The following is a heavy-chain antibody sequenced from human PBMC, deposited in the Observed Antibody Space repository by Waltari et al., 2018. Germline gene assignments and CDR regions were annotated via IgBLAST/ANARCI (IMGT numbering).Heavy chain of an antibody. V-gene: IGHV3-53*01. CDR2: IYSGGGT. CDR3: TRKTDSSGSGDY. J-gene: IGHJ4*02. CDR1: GFSVSSNY. D-gene: IGHD6-19*01. Sequence: EVQLVESGGGLIQPGGSLRLSCAASGFSVSSNYMSWVRQAPGKGLEGVSLIYSGGGTYYADSVKGRFTISRDNSKNTLYLQMNSLRAEDTAVYYCTRKTDSSGSGDYWGQGTLVTVSS.